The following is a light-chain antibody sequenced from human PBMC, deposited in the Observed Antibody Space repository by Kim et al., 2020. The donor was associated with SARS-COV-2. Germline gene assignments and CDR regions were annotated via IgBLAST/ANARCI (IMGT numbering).Light chain of an antibody. CDR3: HQYHSYPST. CDR2: AAS. J-gene: IGKJ5*01. V-gene: IGKV1-16*01. Sequence: DIQITQSPSSVSASVGDRVTITCRASRDITNYVAWVQQKPGKAPESLIHAASSVQSGVPSRFSGSGFGTDFTLTIDSLQPEDFASYYCHQYHSYPSTFGQVTRLEIK. CDR1: RDITNY.